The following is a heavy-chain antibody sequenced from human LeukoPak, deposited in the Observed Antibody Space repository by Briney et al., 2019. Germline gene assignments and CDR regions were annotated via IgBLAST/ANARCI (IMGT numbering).Heavy chain of an antibody. CDR3: ARDLWGYCSSTSCSNWFDP. D-gene: IGHD2-2*01. CDR1: GGSISSGSYY. CDR2: IYTSGST. V-gene: IGHV4-61*02. J-gene: IGHJ5*02. Sequence: SETLSLTCTVSGGSISSGSYYWSWIRQPAGKGLEWIGRIYTSGSTNYNPSLKSRVTISVDTSKNQFSLKLSSVTAADTAVYYCARDLWGYCSSTSCSNWFDPWGQGTLVTVSS.